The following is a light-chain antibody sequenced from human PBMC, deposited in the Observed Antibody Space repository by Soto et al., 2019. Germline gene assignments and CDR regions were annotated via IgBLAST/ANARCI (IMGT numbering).Light chain of an antibody. V-gene: IGKV1-5*03. J-gene: IGKJ1*01. CDR1: QSISSW. CDR3: QQYNIYPWT. CDR2: KAS. Sequence: DIQMTQPPSTLSASVGDRVTLTCRASQSISSWLAWFQQKPGKAPKLLIYKASSLESGVPSRFSGSGSGTDFTLTISSLQPDDFATYYCQQYNIYPWTFGQGTKVDIK.